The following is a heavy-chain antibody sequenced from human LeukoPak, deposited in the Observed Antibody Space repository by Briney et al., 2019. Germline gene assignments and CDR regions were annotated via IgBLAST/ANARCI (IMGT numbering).Heavy chain of an antibody. Sequence: VGSLRLSCAASGFTFSSYSMNWVRQAPGKGLEWVSVISSGGDIIYYADSVKGRFTISRDTSKNTVYLQMNSLGADDTAVFYCAKGSTEGSHSPIDYWGQGTLVTVSS. J-gene: IGHJ4*02. D-gene: IGHD2-8*02. CDR2: ISSGGDII. V-gene: IGHV3-23*01. CDR3: AKGSTEGSHSPIDY. CDR1: GFTFSSYS.